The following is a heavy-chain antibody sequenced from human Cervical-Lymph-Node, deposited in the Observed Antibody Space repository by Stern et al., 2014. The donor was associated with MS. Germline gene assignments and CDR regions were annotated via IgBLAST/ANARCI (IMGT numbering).Heavy chain of an antibody. J-gene: IGHJ6*02. CDR3: ARDRVDYYFGMDV. CDR1: GGTFSSLG. V-gene: IGHV1-69*01. CDR2: MSPIFGTA. Sequence: VQLVQSGAEVKKPGSSVKVSCKASGGTFSSLGISWVRQAPGQGLEWMGGMSPIFGTANYAQKSQGRVTITADESTSTAYMKLSSLTSEDTAVYFCARDRVDYYFGMDVWGQGTTVIVSS. D-gene: IGHD3-3*01.